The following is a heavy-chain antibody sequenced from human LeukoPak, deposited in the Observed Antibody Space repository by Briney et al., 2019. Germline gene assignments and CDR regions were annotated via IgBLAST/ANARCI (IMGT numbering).Heavy chain of an antibody. V-gene: IGHV3-21*01. Sequence: GGSLRLSCTASRFTFSSYSMSWVRQAPGKGLEWVSSISTSSSYIYYADSVKGRFTISRDNAKNSLYLQMNSLRAEDTAVYYCARASVWSCFDYWGQGTLVTVSS. CDR3: ARASVWSCFDY. CDR1: RFTFSSYS. CDR2: ISTSSSYI. J-gene: IGHJ4*02. D-gene: IGHD3-3*01.